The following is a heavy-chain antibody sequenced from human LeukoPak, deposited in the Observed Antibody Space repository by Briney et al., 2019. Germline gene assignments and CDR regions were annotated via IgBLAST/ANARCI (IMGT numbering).Heavy chain of an antibody. Sequence: GGSLRLSCAASGFTFSSYWMSWVRQAPGKGLEWVANIKQDGSETYYVDSVKGRFIISRENAKNSLFLQMNSLRHEDTAVYYCGYDMDVWGQGTTVTVSS. J-gene: IGHJ6*02. V-gene: IGHV3-7*01. CDR3: GYDMDV. CDR1: GFTFSSYW. CDR2: IKQDGSET.